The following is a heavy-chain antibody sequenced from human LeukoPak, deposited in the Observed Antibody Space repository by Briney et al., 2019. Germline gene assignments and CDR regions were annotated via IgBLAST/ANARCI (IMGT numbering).Heavy chain of an antibody. J-gene: IGHJ4*02. V-gene: IGHV3-30*04. CDR1: GFTFSSYA. CDR2: ISYDGSNK. CDR3: ARGERYFDY. D-gene: IGHD1-14*01. Sequence: GGSLRLSCAASGFTFSSYAMHWVRQAPGKGLEWVAVISYDGSNKYYADSVKGRFTISRDNSKNTLYLQMNSLRAEDTAVYYCARGERYFDYWGQGTLVTVSS.